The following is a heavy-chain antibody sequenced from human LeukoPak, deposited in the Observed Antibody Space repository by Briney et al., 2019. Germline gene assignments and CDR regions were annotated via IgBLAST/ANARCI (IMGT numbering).Heavy chain of an antibody. Sequence: GGSLRLSCAASGFTFSSYSMNSVRQAPGKGLEWVSSISSSSSYIYYADSVKGPFTISRDNANNSLYLQMNSLRAEDTAVYYCARSCRVSNTKPGVRGAFDIWGQGTMVTVSS. CDR1: GFTFSSYS. D-gene: IGHD2-8*01. J-gene: IGHJ3*02. CDR3: ARSCRVSNTKPGVRGAFDI. CDR2: ISSSSSYI. V-gene: IGHV3-21*01.